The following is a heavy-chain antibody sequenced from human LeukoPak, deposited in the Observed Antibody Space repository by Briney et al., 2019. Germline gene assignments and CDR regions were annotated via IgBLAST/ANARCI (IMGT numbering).Heavy chain of an antibody. CDR1: GGTFSSYA. CDR3: ARAYYYDSSGYYYFDY. Sequence: SVKVSCKASGGTFSSYAISWVRQAPGQGLEWMGGIIPIFGTANYAQKFQGRVMITTDESTSTAYMELSSLRSEDTAVYYCARAYYYDSSGYYYFDYWGQGTLVTVSS. V-gene: IGHV1-69*05. J-gene: IGHJ4*02. CDR2: IIPIFGTA. D-gene: IGHD3-22*01.